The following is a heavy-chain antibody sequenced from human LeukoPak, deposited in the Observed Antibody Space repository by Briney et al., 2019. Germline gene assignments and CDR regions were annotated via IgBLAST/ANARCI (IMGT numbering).Heavy chain of an antibody. CDR2: AYYSGST. J-gene: IGHJ5*02. V-gene: IGHV4-59*08. CDR3: ARNSAVATSRSWFDP. CDR1: DGSISNYY. Sequence: PSETLSLICSVFDGSISNYYWSWIRQPPGKGLEWIGYAYYSGSTTYNPSLESRVTISVDTSKNQFSLKLTAVTAADTAVYYCARNSAVATSRSWFDPWGQGTLVTVSS. D-gene: IGHD6-19*01.